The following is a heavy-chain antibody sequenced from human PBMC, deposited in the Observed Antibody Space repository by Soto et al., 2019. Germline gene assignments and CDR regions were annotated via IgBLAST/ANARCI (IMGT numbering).Heavy chain of an antibody. J-gene: IGHJ4*02. CDR2: ITDTGGDA. CDR1: GLTFGSRA. CDR3: TRGSTDSYPGSRIFDF. Sequence: LRLSCVASGLTFGSRAMSWVRQAPGEGLQWVSTITDTGGDAKYADSVRGRFVISRDNSKKTLYLQMTSLTAEDSAMYFCTRGSTDSYPGSRIFDFWGRGTLVTVSS. V-gene: IGHV3-23*01. D-gene: IGHD3-10*01.